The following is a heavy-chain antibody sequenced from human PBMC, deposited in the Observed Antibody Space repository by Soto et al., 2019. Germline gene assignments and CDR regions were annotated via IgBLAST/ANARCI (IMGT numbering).Heavy chain of an antibody. V-gene: IGHV3-48*01. CDR3: ARAYYYSMDV. CDR1: YT. J-gene: IGHJ6*03. Sequence: YTRYRVRQTTGKGLEWVSYISSNSQTIYYADSVKGRFTISRDNAKNSLYLQVNSLRAEDTAVYYCARAYYYSMDVWGKGTTVTVSS. CDR2: ISSNSQTI.